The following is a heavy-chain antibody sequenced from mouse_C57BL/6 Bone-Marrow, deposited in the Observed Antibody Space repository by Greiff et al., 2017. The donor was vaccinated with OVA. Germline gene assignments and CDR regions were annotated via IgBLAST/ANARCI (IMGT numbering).Heavy chain of an antibody. CDR3: ARDAAGRGDYAMDY. Sequence: EVKLMESGGGLVQSGRSLRLSCATSGFTFSDFYMEWVRQAPGKGLEWIAASRNKANDYTTEYSASVKGRFIVSRDTSQSILYLQMNALRAEDTAIYYCARDAAGRGDYAMDYWGQGTSVTVSS. V-gene: IGHV7-1*01. J-gene: IGHJ4*01. CDR1: GFTFSDFY. CDR2: SRNKANDYTT.